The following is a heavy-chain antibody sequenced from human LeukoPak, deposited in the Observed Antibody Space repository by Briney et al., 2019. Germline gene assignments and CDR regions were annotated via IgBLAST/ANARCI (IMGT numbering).Heavy chain of an antibody. CDR3: ARDPGVVAFHYFDY. D-gene: IGHD3-3*01. J-gene: IGHJ4*02. Sequence: PGGSLRLSCAASGFTLSSHAMGWVRQAPGKGLEWVSAIGGSGGSTYYADSVKGRFTISRDNSKNTLYLQMNSLRAEDTALYYCARDPGVVAFHYFDYWGQGTLVTVSS. V-gene: IGHV3-23*01. CDR1: GFTLSSHA. CDR2: IGGSGGST.